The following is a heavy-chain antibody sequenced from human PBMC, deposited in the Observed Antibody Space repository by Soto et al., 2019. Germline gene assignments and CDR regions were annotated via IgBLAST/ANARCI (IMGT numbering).Heavy chain of an antibody. J-gene: IGHJ5*02. CDR2: IFYTGST. V-gene: IGHV4-31*03. CDR1: GGSISGGAYY. Sequence: QEQLQVSGPGLVKPSQTLSLTCTVSGGSISGGAYYWSWIQQHPGKGLEWIGYIFYTGSTFYNPSLKSRVAISVDTSKNQFSLKLNSVTAADTAVYYCARDESDFRGPNWLDPWGQGTLVTVSS. CDR3: ARDESDFRGPNWLDP. D-gene: IGHD3-3*01.